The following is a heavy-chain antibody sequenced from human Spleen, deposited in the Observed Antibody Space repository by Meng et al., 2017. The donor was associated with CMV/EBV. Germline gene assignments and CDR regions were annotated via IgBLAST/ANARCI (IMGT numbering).Heavy chain of an antibody. D-gene: IGHD6-19*01. CDR3: ARVSSGWDYFDY. V-gene: IGHV4-31*03. CDR1: GGSVSSGGYY. J-gene: IGHJ4*02. CDR2: IYYSGGT. Sequence: QVPLQGSGPGLVKPSQTLSLTCTVSGGSVSSGGYYWTWIRQHPGKGLEWFGHIYYSGGTFYNPSLKRRVIISIDTSKNQFSLNLRSVTAADTAVYYCARVSSGWDYFDYWGQGTLVTVSS.